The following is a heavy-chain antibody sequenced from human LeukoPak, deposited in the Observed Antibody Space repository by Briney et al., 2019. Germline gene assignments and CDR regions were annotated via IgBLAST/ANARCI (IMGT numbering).Heavy chain of an antibody. Sequence: ASVKVSCKASGYTLTSYDINWVRQATGQGLEWMGWMNPNSGNTGYAQKFQGRVTITRNTSISTAYMELSSLRSEDTAVYYCARGKKWELLGSYYMDVWGKGTTVTVS. V-gene: IGHV1-8*03. J-gene: IGHJ6*03. CDR2: MNPNSGNT. CDR1: GYTLTSYD. D-gene: IGHD1-26*01. CDR3: ARGKKWELLGSYYMDV.